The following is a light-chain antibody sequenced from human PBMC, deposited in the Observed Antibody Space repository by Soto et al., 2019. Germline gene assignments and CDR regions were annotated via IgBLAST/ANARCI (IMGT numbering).Light chain of an antibody. J-gene: IGKJ1*01. V-gene: IGKV3-11*01. CDR3: QQRSNWPGT. CDR1: QSVRSS. Sequence: EIVMTQSPATLAVSPGARATLSCRASQSVRSSLAWYQQQPGQAPRLPIFDASNRATGIPPRFSGSGSGTDFTLTINSLEPEDFVVYYCQQRSNWPGTFGQGTKVDIK. CDR2: DAS.